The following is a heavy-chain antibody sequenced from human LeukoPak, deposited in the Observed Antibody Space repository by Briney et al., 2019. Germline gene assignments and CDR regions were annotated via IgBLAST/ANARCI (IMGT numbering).Heavy chain of an antibody. D-gene: IGHD3-10*01. V-gene: IGHV3-23*01. CDR1: GFIFSNYA. Sequence: PGGSLRLSCAASGFIFSNYAMSWVRQAPGKGLEWVSGISGRGGSTVYADSMKGRFTISRDNSKNIVYLQMNSLRAEDTAVYYCAKDQGSGSGYYSSGYFDYWGQGTLVTVSS. CDR3: AKDQGSGSGYYSSGYFDY. CDR2: ISGRGGST. J-gene: IGHJ4*02.